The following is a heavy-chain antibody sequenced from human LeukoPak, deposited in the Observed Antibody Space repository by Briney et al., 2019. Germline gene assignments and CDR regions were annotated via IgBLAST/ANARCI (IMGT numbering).Heavy chain of an antibody. Sequence: GGSLRLSCAAFGFTVSSNYMSWVRQAPGKGLEWVSVIYSGGSTYYADSVKGRFTISRDNSKNTLYLQMNSLRAEDTAVYYCASPESLDYWGQGTLVTVSS. V-gene: IGHV3-53*01. CDR3: ASPESLDY. J-gene: IGHJ4*02. CDR2: IYSGGST. CDR1: GFTVSSNY.